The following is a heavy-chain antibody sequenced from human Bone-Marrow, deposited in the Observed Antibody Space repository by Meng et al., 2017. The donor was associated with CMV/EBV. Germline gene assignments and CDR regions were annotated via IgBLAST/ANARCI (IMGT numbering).Heavy chain of an antibody. CDR2: IYWDDDK. CDR3: AHTPSAGDFDY. D-gene: IGHD1-14*01. V-gene: IGHV2-5*02. Sequence: CTFSRFSLNTRGVGVGWTRQPPGKALEWLALIYWDDDKRYSPSLRSRLTITKDTSKNQVVLKMTNMAPVDTATYYCAHTPSAGDFDYWGQGTLVTVSS. CDR1: RFSLNTRGVG. J-gene: IGHJ4*02.